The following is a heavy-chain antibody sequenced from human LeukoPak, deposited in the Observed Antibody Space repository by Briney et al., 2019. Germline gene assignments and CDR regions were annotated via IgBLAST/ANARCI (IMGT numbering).Heavy chain of an antibody. D-gene: IGHD1-26*01. CDR3: AAEDSGSDAFDI. Sequence: ASVKVSCKASGYTFTGYYMHWVRQAPGQGLEWMGWINPNSGGTNYAQKFQGRVTMTRDTSISTAYMELSRLRSDDTAVYYCAAEDSGSDAFDIWGQGTMVTVSS. V-gene: IGHV1-2*02. J-gene: IGHJ3*02. CDR1: GYTFTGYY. CDR2: INPNSGGT.